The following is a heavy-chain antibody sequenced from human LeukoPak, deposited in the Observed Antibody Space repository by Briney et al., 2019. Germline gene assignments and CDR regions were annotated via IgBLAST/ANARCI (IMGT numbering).Heavy chain of an antibody. Sequence: GGSLRLSCVASGFTFTNYGMMWVRQAPGKGMVWVSYINSDGRSTTYADSVKGRFTISRDNAKNTLYLQMSSLRAEDTAMYYCARNSNGMSNWGQGTLVIVSS. CDR1: GFTFTNYG. J-gene: IGHJ4*02. V-gene: IGHV3-74*01. D-gene: IGHD2-8*01. CDR2: INSDGRST. CDR3: ARNSNGMSN.